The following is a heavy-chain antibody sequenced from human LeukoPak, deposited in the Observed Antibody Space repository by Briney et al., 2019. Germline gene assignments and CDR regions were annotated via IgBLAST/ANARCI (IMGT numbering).Heavy chain of an antibody. CDR2: IYTSGST. Sequence: SETLSLTCTVSGGSISSGSYYWSWIRQPAGKGLEWIGRIYTSGSTNYNPSLKSRVTISVDTSKNQFSLKLSSVTAADTAVYYCARELKPGIAVAGGLIDYWGQGTLVTVSS. CDR3: ARELKPGIAVAGGLIDY. J-gene: IGHJ4*02. D-gene: IGHD6-19*01. CDR1: GGSISSGSYY. V-gene: IGHV4-61*02.